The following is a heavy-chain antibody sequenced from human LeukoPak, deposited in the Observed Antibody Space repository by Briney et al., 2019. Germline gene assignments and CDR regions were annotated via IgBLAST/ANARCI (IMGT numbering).Heavy chain of an antibody. CDR3: ATSADYYYYYMDV. CDR1: GFTFSSYS. CDR2: ISSSRSYK. J-gene: IGHJ6*03. Sequence: GGSLRLSCAASGFTFSSYSMNWVRQAPGKGLEWVSSISSSRSYKYYADSLKGRFTISRDNSKNTLYLQMNSLRAEDTAVYYCATSADYYYYYMDVWGKGTTVTVSS. V-gene: IGHV3-21*04.